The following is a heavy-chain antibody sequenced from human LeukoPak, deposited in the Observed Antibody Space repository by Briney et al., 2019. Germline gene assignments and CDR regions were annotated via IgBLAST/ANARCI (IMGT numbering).Heavy chain of an antibody. J-gene: IGHJ4*02. Sequence: PSETLSLTCTVSGYSISSGYYWGWIRQPPGKGLEWIGTIYHNGSTYYNPSLKSRVTISVDTSKNQFSLKLTSVTAADTAVYYCARVRGYCSSTICYRYYFDYWGQGTLVTVSS. V-gene: IGHV4-38-2*02. CDR2: IYHNGST. D-gene: IGHD2-2*01. CDR3: ARVRGYCSSTICYRYYFDY. CDR1: GYSISSGYY.